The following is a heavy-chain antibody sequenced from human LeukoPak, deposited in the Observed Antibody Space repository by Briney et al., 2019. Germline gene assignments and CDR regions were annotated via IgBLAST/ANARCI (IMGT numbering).Heavy chain of an antibody. CDR3: ARHIRIGELLSGKPYNWFDP. V-gene: IGHV4-34*01. CDR2: INHSGST. D-gene: IGHD3-10*01. Sequence: SETLSLTCAVYGGSFSGYYWSWIRQPPGKGLEWIGEINHSGSTNYNPSLKSRVTISVDTSKNQFSLKLSSVTAADTAVYYCARHIRIGELLSGKPYNWFDPWGQGTLVTVSS. J-gene: IGHJ5*02. CDR1: GGSFSGYY.